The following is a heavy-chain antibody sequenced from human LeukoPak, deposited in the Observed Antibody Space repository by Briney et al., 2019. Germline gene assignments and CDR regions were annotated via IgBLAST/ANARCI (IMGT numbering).Heavy chain of an antibody. V-gene: IGHV4-59*12. CDR2: IYYSGST. CDR3: ASVYDSSGYYPF. CDR1: GGSISSYY. Sequence: PSETLSLTCTVSGGSISSYYWSWLRQPPGKGLEWIGYIYYSGSTNYNPSLKSRVTISVDTSKNQFSLKLSSVTAADTAVYYCASVYDSSGYYPFWGQGTLVTVSS. D-gene: IGHD3-22*01. J-gene: IGHJ4*02.